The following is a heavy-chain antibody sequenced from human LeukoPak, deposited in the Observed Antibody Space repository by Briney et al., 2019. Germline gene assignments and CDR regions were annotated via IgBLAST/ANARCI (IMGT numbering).Heavy chain of an antibody. CDR2: ISSSSTI. CDR1: GFTFSSYS. V-gene: IGHV3-48*02. CDR3: ARERGYSYGYSDY. J-gene: IGHJ4*02. Sequence: PGGSLRLSCAASGFTFSSYSMNWVRQAPGKGLEWVSYISSSSTIYDADSVKGRFTISRDNAKNSLYLQMNSLRDEDTAVYYCARERGYSYGYSDYWGQGTLVTVSS. D-gene: IGHD5-18*01.